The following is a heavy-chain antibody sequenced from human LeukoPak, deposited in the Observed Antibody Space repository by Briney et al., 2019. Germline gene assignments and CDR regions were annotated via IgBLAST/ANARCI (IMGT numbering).Heavy chain of an antibody. CDR2: ISSSGSTI. CDR1: GFTFSSYA. Sequence: GRSLRLSCAASGFTFSSYAMNWVRQAPGKGLEWVSYISSSGSTIYQADSVQGRFTISRDNAKNSLYLQMNSLRAEDTAVYYCARGRAGLWFGESPWGQGTLVTVSS. V-gene: IGHV3-48*03. D-gene: IGHD3-10*01. J-gene: IGHJ5*02. CDR3: ARGRAGLWFGESP.